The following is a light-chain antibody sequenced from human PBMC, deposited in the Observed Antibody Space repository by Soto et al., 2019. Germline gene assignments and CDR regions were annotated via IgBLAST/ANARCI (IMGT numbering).Light chain of an antibody. CDR2: AAS. Sequence: DIQMTQSPSSLTASVGDRVTITCRASQTFSNYLNWYQQKPGKAPKLLIYAASSLQSGVPSRFGGSGSGTDFTLTITSLQPEDFATYYCQQSYSSPYTFGQGTKLEIK. V-gene: IGKV1-39*01. CDR1: QTFSNY. CDR3: QQSYSSPYT. J-gene: IGKJ2*01.